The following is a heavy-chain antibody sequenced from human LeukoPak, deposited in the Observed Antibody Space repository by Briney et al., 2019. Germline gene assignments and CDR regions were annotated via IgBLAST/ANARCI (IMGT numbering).Heavy chain of an antibody. CDR2: ISRGGNTI. V-gene: IGHV3-11*01. Sequence: PGGSLRLSCAASGFTFSSYAMSWLRQAPGKGLEWISYISRGGNTIYYADSVKGRFTISRDNAKNSLYLQMNSLRAEDTAVYYCAGYRNSNAFDIWGQGTMVTVSS. CDR1: GFTFSSYA. CDR3: AGYRNSNAFDI. J-gene: IGHJ3*02. D-gene: IGHD5-18*01.